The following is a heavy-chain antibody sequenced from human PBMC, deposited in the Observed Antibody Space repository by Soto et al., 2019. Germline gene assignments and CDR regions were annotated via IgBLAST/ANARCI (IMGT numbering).Heavy chain of an antibody. Sequence: QVQLVQSGAEEKKPGASVKVSCKASGYTFSSYAMDWVRQAPGQRLEWMGWINAGNVNTKYSQKFQGRVTITRDTSASTAYMELSSLRSEDTAVYYCARGGPPIDYWGQGTLVTVSS. J-gene: IGHJ4*02. CDR2: INAGNVNT. CDR3: ARGGPPIDY. V-gene: IGHV1-3*05. CDR1: GYTFSSYA. D-gene: IGHD3-10*01.